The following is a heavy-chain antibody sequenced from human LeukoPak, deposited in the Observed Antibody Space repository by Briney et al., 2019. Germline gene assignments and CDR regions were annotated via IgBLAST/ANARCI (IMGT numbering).Heavy chain of an antibody. Sequence: GGSLRLSCAASGFTFDNYVMNWVRQAPGKGLEWVSGISGSGGRTYYAVSVKGRFTISRDNSKNTVYLQMNSLRAEDTAVYYCAKGDCGRDCYYGVNYWGQGSLVTVSS. CDR1: GFTFDNYV. CDR3: AKGDCGRDCYYGVNY. V-gene: IGHV3-23*01. D-gene: IGHD2-21*02. CDR2: ISGSGGRT. J-gene: IGHJ4*02.